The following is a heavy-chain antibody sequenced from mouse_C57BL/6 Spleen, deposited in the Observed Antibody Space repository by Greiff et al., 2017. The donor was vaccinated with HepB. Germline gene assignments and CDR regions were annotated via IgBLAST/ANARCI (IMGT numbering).Heavy chain of an antibody. V-gene: IGHV1-69*01. CDR2: IDPSDSYT. CDR3: ARGGDSKRYFDV. D-gene: IGHD2-5*01. Sequence: QVQLQQPGAELVMPGASVKLSCKASGYTFTSYWMHWVKQRPGQGLEWIGEIDPSDSYTNYNQKFKGKSTLTVDKSSSTAYMQLSSLTSEDSAVYYCARGGDSKRYFDVWGTGTTVTVSS. J-gene: IGHJ1*03. CDR1: GYTFTSYW.